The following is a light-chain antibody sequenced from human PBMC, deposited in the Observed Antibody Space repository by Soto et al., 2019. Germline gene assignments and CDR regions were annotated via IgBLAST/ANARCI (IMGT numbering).Light chain of an antibody. Sequence: EIVMTQSPATLSVSPGERATLSCRASQSVSSYLAWYQQKPGQAPRLLISDASDRATGIPDRFSGSGSGTDFTLTISRLVPEDFAVYYCQQYGDSPVTFGQGTKV. CDR2: DAS. CDR3: QQYGDSPVT. V-gene: IGKV3-20*01. J-gene: IGKJ1*01. CDR1: QSVSSY.